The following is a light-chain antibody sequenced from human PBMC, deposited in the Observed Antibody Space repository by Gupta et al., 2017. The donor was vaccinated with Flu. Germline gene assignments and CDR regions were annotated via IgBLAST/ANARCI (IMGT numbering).Light chain of an antibody. Sequence: DSQMTQSPSTLSASVGDRVTITCRASQSISSWLAWYQQKPGKAPKLLIYKASNLESGVPSRFSGSGSGTEFTLTISSLQPDDFATYYCQQYDSYSGTFGPGTKVDIK. V-gene: IGKV1-5*03. CDR3: QQYDSYSGT. CDR2: KAS. CDR1: QSISSW. J-gene: IGKJ3*01.